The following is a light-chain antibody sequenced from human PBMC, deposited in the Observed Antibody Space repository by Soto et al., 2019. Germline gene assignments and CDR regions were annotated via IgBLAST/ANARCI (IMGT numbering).Light chain of an antibody. J-gene: IGKJ1*01. Sequence: DIVMTQSPLSLPVTPGEPASISCRSSQSLLHSNGYNYLDWYLQKPGQSPQLLIYLGSNRASGVPDRFSGSGSGTDFTLKISRVEAEDVGVYYCMQALQTPPTVGHGTKVEIK. CDR1: QSLLHSNGYNY. CDR3: MQALQTPPT. V-gene: IGKV2-28*01. CDR2: LGS.